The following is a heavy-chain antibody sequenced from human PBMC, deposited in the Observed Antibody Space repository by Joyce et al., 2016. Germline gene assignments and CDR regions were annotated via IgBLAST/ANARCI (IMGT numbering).Heavy chain of an antibody. CDR2: ISHNDVRT. CDR1: GISFRSYS. CDR3: AKGHRAAYYYGMDV. J-gene: IGHJ6*02. V-gene: IGHV3-64*02. Sequence: AAPGISFRSYSMHWVRQAPGKGLEYVSAISHNDVRTYYADSVKGIFTISRDIAKNTLYLQMGSLSVEDMGVYYCAKGHRAAYYYGMDVWGQGTTVIVAS. D-gene: IGHD6-25*01.